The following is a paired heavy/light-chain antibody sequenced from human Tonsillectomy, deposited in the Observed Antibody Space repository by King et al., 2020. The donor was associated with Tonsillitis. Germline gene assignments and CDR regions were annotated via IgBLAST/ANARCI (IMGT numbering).Heavy chain of an antibody. CDR2: ISITSSFT. CDR1: GFNFSDYY. V-gene: IGHV3-11*06. J-gene: IGHJ6*02. D-gene: IGHD2-8*01. Sequence: QVHLVESGGGLVKPGGSLRISCAASGFNFSDYYMSWIRQAPGKGLEWISYISITSSFTKYADSVKGRFTISRDNAKNSLYLQMNSLRVEDTAVYYCATNGRGRDVWGQGTTVTV. CDR3: ATNGRGRDV.
Light chain of an antibody. CDR3: QQYNSYSWT. CDR2: RAS. Sequence: DIQMTQSPSTLSTSVGHRVTITCRASQSISSWLAWYQQKPGKAPKLLIYRASSLESGVPLRFSGSGSGTEFTLTINSLQPDDFATYYCQQYNSYSWTFGQGTKVEIK. J-gene: IGKJ1*01. V-gene: IGKV1-5*03. CDR1: QSISSW.